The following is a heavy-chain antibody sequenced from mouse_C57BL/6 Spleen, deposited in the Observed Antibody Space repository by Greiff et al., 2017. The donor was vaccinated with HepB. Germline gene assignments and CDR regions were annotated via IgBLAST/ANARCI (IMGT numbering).Heavy chain of an antibody. V-gene: IGHV1-82*01. CDR3: ARSDGSGYFDY. CDR2: IYPGDGDT. J-gene: IGHJ2*01. D-gene: IGHD1-3*01. CDR1: GYAFSSSW. Sequence: QVQLKESGPELVKPGASVKISCKASGYAFSSSWMNWVKQRPGKGLEWIGRIYPGDGDTNYNGKFKGKATLTADKSSSTAYMQLSSLTSEDSAVYFCARSDGSGYFDYWGQGTTLTVSS.